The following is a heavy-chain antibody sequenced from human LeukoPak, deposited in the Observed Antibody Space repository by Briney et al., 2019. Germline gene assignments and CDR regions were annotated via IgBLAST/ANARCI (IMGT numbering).Heavy chain of an antibody. CDR1: GFTFSSYV. D-gene: IGHD1-26*01. CDR2: IRGNGADT. J-gene: IGHJ4*02. Sequence: GASPRLSCAASGFTFSSYVMSWVRQAPGKGLEWVSAIRGNGADTYYADSVKGRFTISRDNSKNTLYLQMNSLRAEDTAVYYCAKVPNSGSYYYFDYWGQGALVTVSS. CDR3: AKVPNSGSYYYFDY. V-gene: IGHV3-23*01.